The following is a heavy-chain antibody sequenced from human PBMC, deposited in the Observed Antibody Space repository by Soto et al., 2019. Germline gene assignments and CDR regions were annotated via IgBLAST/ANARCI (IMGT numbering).Heavy chain of an antibody. CDR1: GFNFIDTW. V-gene: IGHV3-23*01. D-gene: IGHD6-13*01. CDR2: ISGSGDST. CDR3: AKDRDGAAAGPTKFYGMDV. J-gene: IGHJ6*02. Sequence: GGSLRLSCAASGFNFIDTWMNWVRQAPGKGLEWVSVISGSGDSTYYADSVRGRFTISRDNSKNTLYLQMNSLRAEDTAVYYCAKDRDGAAAGPTKFYGMDVWGQGTTVTVSS.